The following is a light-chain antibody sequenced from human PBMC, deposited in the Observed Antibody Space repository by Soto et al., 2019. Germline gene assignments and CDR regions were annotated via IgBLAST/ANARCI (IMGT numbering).Light chain of an antibody. Sequence: EIVLTQSPGTLSLSPGERATLSCRASQSVSSSELAWYQQKPDQAPRLLVYAASSRATGIPDRFSGSGSGTDFALPISRLEPEDFAVYYCQQYGTSPPLPFGGGTKVEIK. CDR2: AAS. V-gene: IGKV3-20*01. CDR3: QQYGTSPPLP. J-gene: IGKJ4*01. CDR1: QSVSSSE.